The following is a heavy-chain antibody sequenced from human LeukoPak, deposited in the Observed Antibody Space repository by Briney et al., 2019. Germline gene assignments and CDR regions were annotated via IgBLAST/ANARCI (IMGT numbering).Heavy chain of an antibody. D-gene: IGHD4-4*01. CDR2: ISGGRT. J-gene: IGHJ4*02. V-gene: IGHV3-23*01. CDR3: AKDHYSNSGSFDY. Sequence: GGSLRLSCAASGFTFSSYAMSWVRQAPGKGLEWVSLISGGRTYYADSVKGRFTISRDTSKNTLYLQMNSLRAGDTAVYYCAKDHYSNSGSFDYWGQGTLVTVSS. CDR1: GFTFSSYA.